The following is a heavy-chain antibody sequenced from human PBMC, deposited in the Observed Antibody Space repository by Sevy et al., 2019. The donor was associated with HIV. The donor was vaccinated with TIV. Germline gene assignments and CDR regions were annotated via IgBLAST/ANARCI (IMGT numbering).Heavy chain of an antibody. J-gene: IGHJ4*02. CDR1: GFTFSSYA. V-gene: IGHV3-23*01. D-gene: IGHD2-2*01. Sequence: GGSLRLSCAASGFTFSSYAMSWVRQAPGKGLEWVSAISGSGGSTYYADSVKGRLTISRDNSKNTLYLQMNSLRAEDTAVYYCAKVGTVVVPAAMGGGFDYWGQGTLVTVSS. CDR3: AKVGTVVVPAAMGGGFDY. CDR2: ISGSGGST.